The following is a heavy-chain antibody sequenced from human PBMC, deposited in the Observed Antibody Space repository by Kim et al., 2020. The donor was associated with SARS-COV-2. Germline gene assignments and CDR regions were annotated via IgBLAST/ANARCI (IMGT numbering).Heavy chain of an antibody. Sequence: SETLSLTCAVYGGSFSGYYWSWIRQPPGKGLEWIGEINHSGSTNYNPSLKSRVTISVDTSKNQFSLKLSSVTAADTAVYYCARSNGTVTTGTFFDYWGQGTLVTVSS. D-gene: IGHD4-17*01. V-gene: IGHV4-34*01. J-gene: IGHJ4*02. CDR2: INHSGST. CDR1: GGSFSGYY. CDR3: ARSNGTVTTGTFFDY.